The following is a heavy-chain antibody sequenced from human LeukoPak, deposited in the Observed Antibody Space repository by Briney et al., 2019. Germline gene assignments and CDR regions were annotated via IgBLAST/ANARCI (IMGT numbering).Heavy chain of an antibody. CDR2: IYNDGRT. Sequence: GGSLRLSCAASGFIVNNKYMTWVRQAPGKGLEWVSLIYNDGRTYYADSVKGRFTISRDNSKNTLYLQMNSLRAEDTAVYYCAKDVSGYFDYWGQGTLVTVSS. D-gene: IGHD3-10*01. CDR3: AKDVSGYFDY. CDR1: GFIVNNKY. V-gene: IGHV3-53*05. J-gene: IGHJ4*02.